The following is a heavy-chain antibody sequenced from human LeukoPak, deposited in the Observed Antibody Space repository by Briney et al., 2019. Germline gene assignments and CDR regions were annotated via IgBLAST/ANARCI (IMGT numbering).Heavy chain of an antibody. D-gene: IGHD5-18*01. CDR2: ISSSGSNI. CDR1: GFTLSSYE. J-gene: IGHJ3*02. CDR3: AGADGYSFYAIDI. V-gene: IGHV3-48*03. Sequence: GGSLGLSCAASGFTLSSYEMIWVREAPGKGLEWVSYISSSGSNIYYVDSVKGRFTISRDNAKNSLYLQMNSLRAEDTGVYYCAGADGYSFYAIDIWSERTM.